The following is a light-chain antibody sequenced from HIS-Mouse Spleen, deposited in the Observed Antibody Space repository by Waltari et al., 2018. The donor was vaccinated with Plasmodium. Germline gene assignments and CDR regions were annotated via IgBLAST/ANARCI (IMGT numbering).Light chain of an antibody. J-gene: IGLJ3*02. V-gene: IGLV3-10*01. CDR3: YSTDSSGNHRV. CDR1: ALPKKY. Sequence: SYELTQPPSVSVSPGQTARITCSGDALPKKYAYWYQHKSGQAPVLVIYEDSKRPSGMPEGFSGSSSGTMATLTISGAQVEDEADYYCYSTDSSGNHRVFGGGTKLTVL. CDR2: EDS.